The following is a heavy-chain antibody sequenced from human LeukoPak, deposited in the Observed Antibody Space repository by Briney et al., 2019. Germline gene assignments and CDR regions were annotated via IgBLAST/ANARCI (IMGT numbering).Heavy chain of an antibody. CDR2: IYYSGST. J-gene: IGHJ6*02. D-gene: IGHD4-17*01. CDR3: ARPYGDYGGYYGMDV. V-gene: IGHV4-39*07. CDR1: GGSIINSNYY. Sequence: SETLSLTCTVSGGSIINSNYYWGWIRQPPGKGLEWIGSIYYSGSTYYNPSLKSRVTISVDTSKNQFSLKLSSVTAADTAVYYCARPYGDYGGYYGMDVWGQGTTVTVSS.